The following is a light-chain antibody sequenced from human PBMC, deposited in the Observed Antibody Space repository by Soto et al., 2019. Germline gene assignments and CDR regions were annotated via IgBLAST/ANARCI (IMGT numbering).Light chain of an antibody. CDR3: QQFNSYPRT. CDR2: DAS. Sequence: AIPLTQSPSSLSASVGDRVTITCRASQGISSALAWYQQKPGQAPKLLIYDASSLESGVPSRFSGSGSGTDFTLTISSLQLEDFATYYCQQFNSYPRTFGPGTKVDIK. J-gene: IGKJ3*01. V-gene: IGKV1-13*02. CDR1: QGISSA.